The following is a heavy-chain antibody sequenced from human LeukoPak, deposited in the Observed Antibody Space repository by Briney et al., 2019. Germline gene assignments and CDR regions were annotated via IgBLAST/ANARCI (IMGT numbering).Heavy chain of an antibody. J-gene: IGHJ4*02. Sequence: PSETLSLTCTVSGGSISSSSYYWGWIRQPPGKGLEWIGSIYYSGSTYYNPSLKSRVTISVDTSKNQFSLKLSSVTAADTAVYYCARRSGYYLSYFDYWGQGTLVTVSS. V-gene: IGHV4-39*07. CDR2: IYYSGST. CDR1: GGSISSSSYY. CDR3: ARRSGYYLSYFDY. D-gene: IGHD3-22*01.